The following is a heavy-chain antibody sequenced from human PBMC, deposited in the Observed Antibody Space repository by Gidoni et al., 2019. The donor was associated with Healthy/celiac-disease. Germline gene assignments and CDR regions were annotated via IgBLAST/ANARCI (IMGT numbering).Heavy chain of an antibody. D-gene: IGHD2-2*01. CDR2: ISGSGGST. V-gene: IGHV3-23*01. CDR3: AKGKTPVVVPAYFDY. Sequence: EVQLLESGGGLVQPGGSLRLSCAAAGFTFSSYAMSWVRQAPGKGLEWVSAISGSGGSTYYADSVKGRFTISRDNSKNTLYLQMNSLRAEDTAVYYCAKGKTPVVVPAYFDYWGQGTLVTVSS. CDR1: GFTFSSYA. J-gene: IGHJ4*02.